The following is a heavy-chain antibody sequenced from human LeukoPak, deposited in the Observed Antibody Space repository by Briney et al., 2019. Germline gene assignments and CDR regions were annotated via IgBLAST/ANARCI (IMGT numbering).Heavy chain of an antibody. V-gene: IGHV3-23*01. J-gene: IGHJ4*02. D-gene: IGHD3-16*01. Sequence: GGSLRLPCAASGFTFSSYAMSWVRQAPGKGLEWVSAISGSGGSTYYADPVKGRFTISRDNSKNTLYLQMNSLRAEDTAVYYCAKGGYVWGSYGRYYFDYWGQGTLVTVSS. CDR1: GFTFSSYA. CDR2: ISGSGGST. CDR3: AKGGYVWGSYGRYYFDY.